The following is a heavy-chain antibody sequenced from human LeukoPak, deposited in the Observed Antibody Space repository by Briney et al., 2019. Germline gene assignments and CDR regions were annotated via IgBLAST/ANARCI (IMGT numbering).Heavy chain of an antibody. CDR2: ISYDGTNE. V-gene: IGHV3-30*18. CDR1: GFTFSSYG. D-gene: IGHD3-10*01. Sequence: GGSLRLSCAASGFTFSSYGMHWARQAPGKGLEWVAVISYDGTNEYYADSVKGRFTISRDNSKNTLYLQMNSLRADDTAVYYCAKGKRGIYYIYSQHWAQGTLVTVSS. CDR3: AKGKRGIYYIYSQH. J-gene: IGHJ1*01.